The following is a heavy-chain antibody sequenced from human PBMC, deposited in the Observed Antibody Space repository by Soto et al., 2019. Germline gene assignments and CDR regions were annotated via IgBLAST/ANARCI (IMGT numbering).Heavy chain of an antibody. J-gene: IGHJ6*02. CDR3: ATYGAAGAARAV. V-gene: IGHV3-21*01. CDR1: GLTFSTYG. D-gene: IGHD6-13*01. CDR2: ISSGAGYV. Sequence: EVQLVESGGGLVKPGGSLRLSCAASGLTFSTYGMNWVRQAPGKGLEWVSSISSGAGYVGYADSVKGRLTISRDNAKNTRYMQLDSLRVEDAGVYYGATYGAAGAARAVWGQWTTVTVSS.